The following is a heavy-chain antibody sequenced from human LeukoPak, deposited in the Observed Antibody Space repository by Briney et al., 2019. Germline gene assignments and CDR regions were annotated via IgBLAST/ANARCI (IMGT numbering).Heavy chain of an antibody. V-gene: IGHV4-31*03. D-gene: IGHD2-2*01. CDR3: ARGLGYCSSTSCYVGIWFDP. CDR2: IYYSGST. J-gene: IGHJ5*02. CDR1: GGSISSGGYY. Sequence: SQTLSLTCTVSGGSISSGGYYWSWIRQHPGKGLEWIGYIYYSGSTYYNPSLKSRVTISVDTSKNQFSLKLSSVTAADTAVYYCARGLGYCSSTSCYVGIWFDPWGQGTLVTVSS.